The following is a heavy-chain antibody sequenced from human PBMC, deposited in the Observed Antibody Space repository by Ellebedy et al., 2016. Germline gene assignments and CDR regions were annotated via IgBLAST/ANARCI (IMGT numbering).Heavy chain of an antibody. CDR1: GYTFTNYY. D-gene: IGHD3-22*01. CDR3: ARASYHSTGPFDP. CDR2: ISPSGGST. V-gene: IGHV1-46*01. Sequence: ASVKVSCXASGYTFTNYYIHWVRQAPGQGLEWMGIISPSGGSTTYARKFQGRVTMTRDTSTSTVHMELSSLRSEDTAVYYCARASYHSTGPFDPWGQGTLVTVSS. J-gene: IGHJ5*02.